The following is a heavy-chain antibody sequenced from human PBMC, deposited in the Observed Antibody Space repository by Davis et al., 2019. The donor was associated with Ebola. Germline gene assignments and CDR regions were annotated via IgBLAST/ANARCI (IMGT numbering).Heavy chain of an antibody. CDR1: GFTFSSYV. CDR3: ARGEVADYYYMDV. V-gene: IGHV3-30*03. J-gene: IGHJ6*03. Sequence: GESLKISCAASGFTFSSYVMSWVRQAPGKGLEWVAVISNDGSKYYYGDSVKGRDTISRDNSKNTLYLQMNRLRAEDTAVYYCARGEVADYYYMDVWGKGTTVTVSS. CDR2: ISNDGSKY.